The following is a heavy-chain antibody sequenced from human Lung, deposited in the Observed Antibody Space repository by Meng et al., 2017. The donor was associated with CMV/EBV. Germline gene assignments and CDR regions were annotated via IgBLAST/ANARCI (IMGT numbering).Heavy chain of an antibody. V-gene: IGHV4-4*02. J-gene: IGHJ1*01. CDR2: IPHRGSS. CDR3: LRRSGGSV. Sequence: VQWGEWGPAMVKPSETLSLTCAGSGDSITNHNWWAWVRQPPGKGLEWIGEIPHRGSSAYNPSLKSRVSMSIDKSKNQFSLKLTSVTAADTAVYHCLRRSGGSVWGQGTLVTVSS. CDR1: GDSITNHNW. D-gene: IGHD3-10*01.